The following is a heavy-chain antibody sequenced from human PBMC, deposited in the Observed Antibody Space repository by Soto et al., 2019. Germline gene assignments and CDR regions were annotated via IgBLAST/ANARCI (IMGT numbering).Heavy chain of an antibody. D-gene: IGHD3-10*01. CDR3: ARLDGGPLSRYYYGMDV. CDR2: ISSSGSTI. CDR1: GFTFSSYE. J-gene: IGHJ6*02. Sequence: GGSLRLSCAASGFTFSSYEMNWVRQAPGKGLEWVSYISSSGSTIYYADSVNGRFTISRDNAKNSLYLQMNSLRAEDTAVYYCARLDGGPLSRYYYGMDVWGQGTTVTVSS. V-gene: IGHV3-48*03.